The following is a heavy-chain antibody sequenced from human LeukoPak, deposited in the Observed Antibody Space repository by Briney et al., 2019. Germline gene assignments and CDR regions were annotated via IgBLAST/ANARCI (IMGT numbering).Heavy chain of an antibody. CDR2: IWYDGSNK. Sequence: GRSLRLSCAASGFTFNTYGMHWVRQAPGKGLEWVAVIWYDGSNKYYADSVKGRFTISRDNSKNTLDLQMNSLRAEDTAVYYCASAGSGSHPKELGAFDIWGQGTMVTVSS. V-gene: IGHV3-33*01. CDR1: GFTFNTYG. CDR3: ASAGSGSHPKELGAFDI. D-gene: IGHD1-26*01. J-gene: IGHJ3*02.